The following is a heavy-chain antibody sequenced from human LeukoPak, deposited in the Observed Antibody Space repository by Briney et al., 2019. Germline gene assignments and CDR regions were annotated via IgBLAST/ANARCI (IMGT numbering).Heavy chain of an antibody. CDR3: ARVNFRYYDFWSGYPSYGMDV. CDR1: GFTFSSYW. CDR2: IKQDGSEK. Sequence: GGSLRLSCAASGFTFSSYWMSWVRQAPGKGPEWVANIKQDGSEKYYVDSVKGRFTISRDNAKNSLYLQMNSLRAEDTAVYYCARVNFRYYDFWSGYPSYGMDVWGQGTTVTVSS. V-gene: IGHV3-7*01. J-gene: IGHJ6*02. D-gene: IGHD3-3*01.